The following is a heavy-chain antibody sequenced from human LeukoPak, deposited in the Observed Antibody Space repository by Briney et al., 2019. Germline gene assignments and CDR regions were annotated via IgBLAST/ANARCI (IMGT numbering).Heavy chain of an antibody. D-gene: IGHD1-26*01. CDR3: ARDGAIGGYDFDC. CDR1: GFTFNSHT. Sequence: PGGSPRLSCAASGFTFNSHTMNWVRQAPGKGLEWVSSISSSSTCIYYADSMKGRFTVSRDNAKNSLYLQMNSLRAEDTAVYYCARDGAIGGYDFDCWGQGTLVTVSS. CDR2: ISSSSTCI. V-gene: IGHV3-21*01. J-gene: IGHJ4*02.